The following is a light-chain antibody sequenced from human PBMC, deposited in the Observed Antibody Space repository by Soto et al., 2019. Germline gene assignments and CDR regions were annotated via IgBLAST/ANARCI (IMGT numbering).Light chain of an antibody. V-gene: IGKV1-39*01. CDR2: AAF. CDR3: QQSYSTPLT. CDR1: QSIRSY. Sequence: DIQMSQSTSSLSVSVRDKVNITYRASQSIRSYLNLYQQKPGKAPNLLIYAAFSLQSGVPSRFSGSGSGTDFPLTISSLQPEDFATYYCQQSYSTPLTFGGGTKVDIK. J-gene: IGKJ4*01.